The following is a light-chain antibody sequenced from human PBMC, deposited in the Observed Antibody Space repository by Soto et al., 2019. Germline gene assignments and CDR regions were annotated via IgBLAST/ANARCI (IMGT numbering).Light chain of an antibody. CDR1: NSNIGTNT. V-gene: IGLV1-44*01. CDR3: AAWDDSLSGQWV. CDR2: SYN. Sequence: QSVLTQPPSVSGTPGQGVSISCSGNNSNIGTNTVNWYQHRPGTVPRLLIYSYNQRPSGVPDRFSASKSGTSASLAISRLQAEDEADYYCAAWDDSLSGQWVFGGGTKLTVL. J-gene: IGLJ3*02.